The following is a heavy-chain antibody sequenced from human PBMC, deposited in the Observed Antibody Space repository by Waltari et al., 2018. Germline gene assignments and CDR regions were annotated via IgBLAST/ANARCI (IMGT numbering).Heavy chain of an antibody. CDR2: INPNSGGT. CDR3: ARASPRLTGTLDY. CDR1: GYTFTGYY. Sequence: QVQLVQSGAEVKKPGASVKVSCKASGYTFTGYYLHGVRQAPGQGLEWMGRINPNSGGTNYAQKFQGRVTMTRDTSISTAYMELSRLRSDDTAVYYCARASPRLTGTLDYWGQGTLVTVSS. D-gene: IGHD1-20*01. J-gene: IGHJ4*02. V-gene: IGHV1-2*06.